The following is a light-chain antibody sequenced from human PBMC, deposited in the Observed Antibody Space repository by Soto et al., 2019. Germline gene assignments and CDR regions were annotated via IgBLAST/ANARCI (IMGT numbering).Light chain of an antibody. CDR3: QQYNNWPPWT. CDR1: QSVSSN. V-gene: IGKV3-15*01. Sequence: EIVMTQSPATLSVSPGERATLSCRASQSVSSNLAWYQQKPGQAPRLLIYGAFTRATGITARFSGSGSGTAGSHTINSPPPEDFAVYYWQQYNNWPPWTFGRGTKVEIK. J-gene: IGKJ1*01. CDR2: GAF.